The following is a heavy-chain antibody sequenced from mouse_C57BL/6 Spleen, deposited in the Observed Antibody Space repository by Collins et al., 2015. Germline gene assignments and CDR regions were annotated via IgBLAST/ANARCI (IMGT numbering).Heavy chain of an antibody. CDR1: GYTFTSYW. Sequence: QVQLQQPGAELVKPGASVKMSCKASGYTFTSYWITWVKQRPGQGLEWIGDIYPGSGSTNYNEKFKSKATLTVDTSSSTAYMQLSSLTSEDSAVYYCAREDTVVAGAMDYWGQGTSATVSS. D-gene: IGHD1-1*01. J-gene: IGHJ4*01. CDR2: IYPGSGST. V-gene: IGHV1-55*01. CDR3: AREDTVVAGAMDY.